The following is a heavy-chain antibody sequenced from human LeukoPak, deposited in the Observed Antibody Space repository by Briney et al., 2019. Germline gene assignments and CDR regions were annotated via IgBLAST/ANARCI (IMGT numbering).Heavy chain of an antibody. D-gene: IGHD4-17*01. Sequence: SETLSLTCSVSGYSISSGNYWGWIRQPPGKGLEWIGSIYHSGSTYYNPSLKSRVTISVDTSKNQFSLKLSSVTAADTAVYYCATTTVRTGYWGQGTLVTVSS. CDR2: IYHSGST. CDR3: ATTTVRTGY. J-gene: IGHJ4*02. V-gene: IGHV4-38-2*01. CDR1: GYSISSGNY.